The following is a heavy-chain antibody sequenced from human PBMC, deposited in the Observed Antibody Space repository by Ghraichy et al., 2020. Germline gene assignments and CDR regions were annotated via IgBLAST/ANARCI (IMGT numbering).Heavy chain of an antibody. D-gene: IGHD4-17*01. CDR1: GGSINNYY. CDR2: IYYSGTA. Sequence: SETLSLTCSVSGGSINNYYWSWIRQPPGKGLEWIGYIYYSGTAKYNPSLDSRVTMSVDTSKSQLSLKLKSVTAADTAVYYCVRTRHGDYGLEWYFDLWGRGTLVSVSS. J-gene: IGHJ2*01. CDR3: VRTRHGDYGLEWYFDL. V-gene: IGHV4-59*01.